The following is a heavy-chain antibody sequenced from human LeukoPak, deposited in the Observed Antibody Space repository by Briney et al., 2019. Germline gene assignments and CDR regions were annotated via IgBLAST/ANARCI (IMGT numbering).Heavy chain of an antibody. J-gene: IGHJ3*02. V-gene: IGHV1-18*01. CDR2: ISAYNGNT. CDR1: GYTFTSYG. Sequence: VASVKVSCKASGYTFTSYGISWVRQAPGQGLEWMGWISAYNGNTNYAQKLQGRVTMTTDTSTSTAYMELRSLRSDDTAVYYCARGLYYGSGSYNWVGAFDIWGQGTMVTVSS. D-gene: IGHD3-10*01. CDR3: ARGLYYGSGSYNWVGAFDI.